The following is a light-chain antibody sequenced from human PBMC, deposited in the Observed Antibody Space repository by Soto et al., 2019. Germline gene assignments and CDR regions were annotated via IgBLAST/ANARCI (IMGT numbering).Light chain of an antibody. CDR1: QSVSSNY. CDR3: QQCGGSPT. CDR2: GAS. Sequence: ESVLSQSPGTLSLSPGERATLSCRASQSVSSNYLAWYQQKPGQAPRLLIYGASSRAAGIPDRFSGSGSGTDFTLTISRLEPEDFAMYYCQQCGGSPTFGQGTKVDI. J-gene: IGKJ1*01. V-gene: IGKV3-20*01.